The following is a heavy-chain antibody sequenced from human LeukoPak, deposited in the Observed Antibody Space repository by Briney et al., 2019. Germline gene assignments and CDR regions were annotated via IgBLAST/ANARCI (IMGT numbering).Heavy chain of an antibody. V-gene: IGHV5-51*01. CDR2: IYPGDSDT. D-gene: IGHD1-26*01. J-gene: IGHJ3*02. Sequence: GESLKISCKGSGYSFTSYWIGWVRQMPGKGLEWMGIIYPGDSDTRYSPSFEGQVTISADKSISTAYLQWSSLKASDTAMYYCARMANSGSYSDAFDIWGQGTMVTVSS. CDR3: ARMANSGSYSDAFDI. CDR1: GYSFTSYW.